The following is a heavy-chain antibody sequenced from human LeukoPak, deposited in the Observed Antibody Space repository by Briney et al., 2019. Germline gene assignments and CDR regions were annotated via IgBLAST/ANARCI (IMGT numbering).Heavy chain of an antibody. J-gene: IGHJ6*03. CDR3: ARVVTGGFYYYYYMDV. CDR2: IYYSGST. CDR1: GGSISSYD. Sequence: PSETLSLTCTVSGGSISSYDWSWIRQSPGKGLEWIGYIYYSGSTNYNPSLKSRVTTSVDTSKNQLSLKLSSVTAADTAVYYCARVVTGGFYYYYYMDVWGKGTTVTVSS. V-gene: IGHV4-59*12. D-gene: IGHD7-27*01.